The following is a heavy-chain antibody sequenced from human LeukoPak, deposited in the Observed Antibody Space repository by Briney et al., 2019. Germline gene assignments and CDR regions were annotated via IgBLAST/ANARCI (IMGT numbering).Heavy chain of an antibody. D-gene: IGHD3-16*01. J-gene: IGHJ3*02. Sequence: GGSLRLSCAASGFTFSSYNMNWVRQAPGKGLEWVSSITSSSSYIYYADSVKGRFTISRDNAKNSLFLQMNSLTAEDTAVYYCARVGAATYAFDIWGQGTMVTVSS. CDR3: ARVGAATYAFDI. V-gene: IGHV3-21*01. CDR2: ITSSSSYI. CDR1: GFTFSSYN.